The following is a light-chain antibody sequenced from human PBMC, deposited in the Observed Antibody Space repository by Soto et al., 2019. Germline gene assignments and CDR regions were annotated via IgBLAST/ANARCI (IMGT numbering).Light chain of an antibody. J-gene: IGKJ1*01. CDR1: QSISTW. CDR2: GAS. CDR3: QQHNGYSERM. Sequence: DIQMTQSPSTLSASAGDXVTITCRASQSISTWLAWYQQKPGKAPKLLIYGASSLASGVPSRFSGSGSGTEFTLTICSLQPDDFATYYCQQHNGYSERMFGQGTKVDIK. V-gene: IGKV1-5*01.